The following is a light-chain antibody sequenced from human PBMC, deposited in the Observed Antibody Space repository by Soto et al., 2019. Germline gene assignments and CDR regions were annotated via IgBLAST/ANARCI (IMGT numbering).Light chain of an antibody. CDR1: QSVSSSY. CDR3: QQYGSSPQT. Sequence: EIVLTQSPGTLSLSPGERATLSCMASQSVSSSYLAWYQQKPGQAPRLLIYDASSRATGIPDRFSGSGSGPDFTLTISRLEPEDFAVYYCQQYGSSPQTFGQGTKVEIK. CDR2: DAS. V-gene: IGKV3-20*01. J-gene: IGKJ1*01.